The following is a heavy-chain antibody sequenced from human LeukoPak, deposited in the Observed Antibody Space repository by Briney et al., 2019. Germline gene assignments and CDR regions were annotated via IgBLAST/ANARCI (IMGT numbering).Heavy chain of an antibody. J-gene: IGHJ4*02. Sequence: GESLKISCKGSGYSFTSYWIGWVRQLPGKGLEWMGIIYPGDSDTRYSPSFQGQVTISADKSISTAYLQWGSLKASDTAMYYCARFTTPLFRGHFDYWGQGTLVTVSS. D-gene: IGHD3-10*01. CDR2: IYPGDSDT. CDR3: ARFTTPLFRGHFDY. CDR1: GYSFTSYW. V-gene: IGHV5-51*01.